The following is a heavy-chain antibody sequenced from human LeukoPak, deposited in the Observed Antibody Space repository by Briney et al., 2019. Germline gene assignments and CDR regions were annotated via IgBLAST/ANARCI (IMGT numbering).Heavy chain of an antibody. CDR3: AKDVDNWPREVDC. Sequence: PGGSLRLSXAASGFIFSNYAMNWVRQAPGKGLEWVSGISGSVGSTYYADSVKGRFTISRDNSKSTLYLQMNSLRAEEDTAVYYCAKDVDNWPREVDCWGQGTLVTVSS. CDR1: GFIFSNYA. CDR2: ISGSVGST. V-gene: IGHV3-23*01. D-gene: IGHD1-1*01. J-gene: IGHJ4*02.